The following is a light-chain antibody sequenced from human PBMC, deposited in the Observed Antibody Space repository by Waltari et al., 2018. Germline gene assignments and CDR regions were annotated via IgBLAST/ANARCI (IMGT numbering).Light chain of an antibody. Sequence: DIQMTQSPSSLSASVGDRVTITCRASQGISSWLAWYQQKPGKAPNLLIYKASSLQSGVPSRCSGRGSGTDFTLTISSLQPEDFATYYCQQYNSAPYSFGQGTKVEIK. CDR2: KAS. J-gene: IGKJ2*03. V-gene: IGKV1-12*01. CDR1: QGISSW. CDR3: QQYNSAPYS.